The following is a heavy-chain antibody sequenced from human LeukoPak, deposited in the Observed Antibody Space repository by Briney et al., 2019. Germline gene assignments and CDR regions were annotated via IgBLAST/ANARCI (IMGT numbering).Heavy chain of an antibody. D-gene: IGHD3-10*01. V-gene: IGHV3-9*01. J-gene: IGHJ4*02. CDR3: AKVRERYYGSGSYLNH. CDR2: ISWNSGSI. Sequence: PGGSLRLSCAASGFTFDDYAMHWVRQAPGKGLEWVSGISWNSGSIGYADSVKGRFTISRDNAKNFLYLQMNSLRAEDTALYYCAKVRERYYGSGSYLNHWGQGTLVTVSS. CDR1: GFTFDDYA.